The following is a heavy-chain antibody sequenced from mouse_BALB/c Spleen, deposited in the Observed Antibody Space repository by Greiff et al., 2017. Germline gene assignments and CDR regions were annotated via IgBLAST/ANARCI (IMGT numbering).Heavy chain of an antibody. V-gene: IGHV5-17*02. CDR3: AREGAYDYDAMDY. J-gene: IGHJ4*01. CDR2: ISSGSSTI. D-gene: IGHD3-1*01. Sequence: EVKLVESGGGLVQPGGSRKLSCAASGFTFSSFGMHWVRQAPEKGLEWVAYISSGSSTIYYADTVKGRFTISRDNPKNTLFLQMTSLRSEDTAMYDCAREGAYDYDAMDYWGQGTSVTVSS. CDR1: GFTFSSFG.